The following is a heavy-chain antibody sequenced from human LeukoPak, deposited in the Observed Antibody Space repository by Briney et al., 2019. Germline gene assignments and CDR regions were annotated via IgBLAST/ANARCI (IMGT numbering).Heavy chain of an antibody. CDR3: ARAKRYSYAPSGMDV. Sequence: PSETLSLTCTVSGGSISSYYWSWIRQPPGKGLEWNGYIYYSGSTNYNPSLKSRVTISVDTSKNQFSLKLSSVTAADTAVYYCARAKRYSYAPSGMDVWGQGTTVTVSS. CDR2: IYYSGST. V-gene: IGHV4-59*01. D-gene: IGHD5-18*01. CDR1: GGSISSYY. J-gene: IGHJ6*02.